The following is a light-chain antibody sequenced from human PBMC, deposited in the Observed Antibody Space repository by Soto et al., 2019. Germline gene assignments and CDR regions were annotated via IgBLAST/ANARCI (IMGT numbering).Light chain of an antibody. CDR1: QNIERW. CDR3: QVFKSGPWT. V-gene: IGKV1-5*01. Sequence: DMQMSQAPSALTASVGERVTITCRASQNIERWLAWYQQKPGKAPKLLLYDVSSLESGVPSRFSGSGSATETILASDVLHPDDFASYFCQVFKSGPWTFAQGTKVDIK. J-gene: IGKJ1*01. CDR2: DVS.